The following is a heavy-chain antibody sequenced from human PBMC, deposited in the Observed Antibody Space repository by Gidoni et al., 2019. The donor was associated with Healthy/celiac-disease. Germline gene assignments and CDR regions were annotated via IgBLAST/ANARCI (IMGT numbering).Heavy chain of an antibody. CDR2: ILYDGSIK. CDR1: GFSRGSDD. V-gene: IGHV3-30*04. CDR3: ASALLSRSSWGYYYYSYMHV. J-gene: IGHJ6*03. Sequence: VQRVEWGGGVVQPGRYLGLARAAGGFSRGSDDTQWVRQAPGKGLEWVAVILYDGSIKYYAASVHPLFTISRDNSKNPLYLQLNTLIAEDTALYSSASALLSRSSWGYYYYSYMHVWGKGTTVTVSS. D-gene: IGHD6-13*01.